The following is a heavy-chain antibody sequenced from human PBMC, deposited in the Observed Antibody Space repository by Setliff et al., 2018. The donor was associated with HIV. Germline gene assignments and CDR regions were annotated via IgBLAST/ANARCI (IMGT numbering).Heavy chain of an antibody. Sequence: GGSLRLSCAASGFSVNNNYMTWVRQAPGKGLEWVSVMNNDGTTYYAESVKGRFTVSRDNSINILYLHMNSLTAEDTAVYYCAKGVKWLAPWGQGTLVTV. CDR3: AKGVKWLAP. CDR2: MNNDGTT. J-gene: IGHJ5*02. D-gene: IGHD3-10*01. V-gene: IGHV3-53*01. CDR1: GFSVNNNY.